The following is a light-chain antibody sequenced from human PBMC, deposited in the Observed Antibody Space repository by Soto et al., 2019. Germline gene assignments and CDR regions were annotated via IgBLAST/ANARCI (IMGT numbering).Light chain of an antibody. J-gene: IGKJ1*01. CDR3: LQYKSYPWT. CDR2: GAS. CDR1: QSVSSN. Sequence: EIVMTQSPATLSVSPGERATLSRRASQSVSSNLAWYQQKPGQAPRLLIYGASTRATGIPARFSGSGSGTEFTLTISSLQPEDFATYYCLQYKSYPWTFGQGTKVDIK. V-gene: IGKV3-15*01.